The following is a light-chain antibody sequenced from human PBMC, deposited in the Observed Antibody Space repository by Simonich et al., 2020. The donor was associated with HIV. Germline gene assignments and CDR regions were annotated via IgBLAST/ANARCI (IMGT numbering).Light chain of an antibody. CDR3: SSYTSSSTLL. CDR2: HVS. Sequence: QSALTQPASVSGSPGQSITISCTGTSSDVDDSNYVFWDQQHPGKVPKLMIYHVSNRPSGVSNRFSGSKSGNTASLTISGLQAEDEADYYCSSYTSSSTLLFGGGTKVTVL. V-gene: IGLV2-14*03. CDR1: SSDVDDSNY. J-gene: IGLJ2*01.